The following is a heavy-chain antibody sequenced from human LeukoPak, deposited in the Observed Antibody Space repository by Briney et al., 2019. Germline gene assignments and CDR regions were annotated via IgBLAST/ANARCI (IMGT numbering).Heavy chain of an antibody. V-gene: IGHV3-74*01. Sequence: PGGSLRLSCAASGFTFSSYWMHWVRQAPGKGLGWVSRMNSDGSSTSYADSVKGRFAISRDNAKNTLYLQMNSLRAEDTAVYHCASQQLGIDYFDYWGQGTLVTVSS. J-gene: IGHJ4*02. CDR1: GFTFSSYW. CDR3: ASQQLGIDYFDY. D-gene: IGHD7-27*01. CDR2: MNSDGSST.